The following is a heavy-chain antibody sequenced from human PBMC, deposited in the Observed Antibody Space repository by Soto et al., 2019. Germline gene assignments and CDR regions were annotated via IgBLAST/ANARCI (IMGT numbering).Heavy chain of an antibody. V-gene: IGHV1-3*01. D-gene: IGHD4-17*01. J-gene: IGHJ2*01. Sequence: ASVKVSCKASGYTFTSYAMHWVRQAPGQRLEWMGWINAGNGNTKYSQKFQGRVTITRDTSASTAYMELSSLRSEDTAVYYCARDPGLRGPTIDWYFDLWGRGTLVTVSS. CDR3: ARDPGLRGPTIDWYFDL. CDR2: INAGNGNT. CDR1: GYTFTSYA.